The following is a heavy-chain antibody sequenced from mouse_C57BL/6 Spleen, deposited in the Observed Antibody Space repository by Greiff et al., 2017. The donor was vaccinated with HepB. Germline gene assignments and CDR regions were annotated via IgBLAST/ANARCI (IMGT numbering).Heavy chain of an antibody. Sequence: VQLQQSGPELVKPGASVKISCKASGYTFTDYYMNWVKQSHGKSLEWIGDINPNNGGTSYNQKFKGKATLTVDKSSSTAYMELRSLTSEDSAVYYCAREGSITTVVFDYWGQGTTLTVSS. V-gene: IGHV1-26*01. CDR2: INPNNGGT. CDR1: GYTFTDYY. CDR3: AREGSITTVVFDY. J-gene: IGHJ2*01. D-gene: IGHD1-1*01.